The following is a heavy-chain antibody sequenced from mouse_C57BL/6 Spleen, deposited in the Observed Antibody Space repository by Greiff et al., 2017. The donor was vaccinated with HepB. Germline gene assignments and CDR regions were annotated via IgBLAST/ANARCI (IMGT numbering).Heavy chain of an antibody. J-gene: IGHJ4*01. V-gene: IGHV7-3*01. CDR1: GFTFTDYY. Sequence: EVMLVESGGGLVQPGGSLSLSCAASGFTFTDYYMSWVRQPPGKALEWLGFIRNKANGYTTEYSASVKGRFTISSDNSQSILYLQMNALGAEDSATYYCARPLGRGYAMDYWGQGTSVTVSS. D-gene: IGHD4-1*01. CDR3: ARPLGRGYAMDY. CDR2: IRNKANGYTT.